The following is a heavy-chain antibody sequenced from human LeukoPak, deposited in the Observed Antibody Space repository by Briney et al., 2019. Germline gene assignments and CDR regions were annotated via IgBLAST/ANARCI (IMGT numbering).Heavy chain of an antibody. CDR3: ASFIAAAGTEAFDI. CDR2: IYTSGST. J-gene: IGHJ3*02. CDR1: GGSISSYY. D-gene: IGHD6-13*01. V-gene: IGHV4-4*07. Sequence: PSETLSLTCTVSGGSISSYYWSWIRQPAGKGLEWIGRIYTSGSTNYNPSLKSRVTMSVDTSKNQFSLKLSSVTAADTAVYYCASFIAAAGTEAFDIWGQGTMVTVSS.